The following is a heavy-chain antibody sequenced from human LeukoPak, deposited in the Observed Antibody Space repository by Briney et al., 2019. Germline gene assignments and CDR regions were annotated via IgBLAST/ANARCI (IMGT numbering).Heavy chain of an antibody. Sequence: GGSLRLSCAASGFTFSSYWMSWVRQAPGKGLEWVANMKYDGSEKDYVDSVKGRFTISRDDAKNSLYLQMNSLRAEDTAVYYCARDIAAAGLFFDYWGQGTLVTVSS. CDR2: MKYDGSEK. D-gene: IGHD6-13*01. CDR3: ARDIAAAGLFFDY. J-gene: IGHJ4*02. V-gene: IGHV3-7*01. CDR1: GFTFSSYW.